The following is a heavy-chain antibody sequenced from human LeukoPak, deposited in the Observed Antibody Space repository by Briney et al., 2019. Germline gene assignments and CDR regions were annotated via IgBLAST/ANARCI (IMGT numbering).Heavy chain of an antibody. CDR3: ARGVEGDFWSGYPYYFDY. D-gene: IGHD3-3*01. Sequence: PSETLSLTCTVSGVSISSSSYYWGWIRQPPGKGLEWIGSIYYSGSTYYNPSLKSRVTISVDTSKNQFSLKLSSVTAADTAVYYCARGVEGDFWSGYPYYFDYWGQGTLVTVSS. V-gene: IGHV4-39*01. J-gene: IGHJ4*02. CDR2: IYYSGST. CDR1: GVSISSSSYY.